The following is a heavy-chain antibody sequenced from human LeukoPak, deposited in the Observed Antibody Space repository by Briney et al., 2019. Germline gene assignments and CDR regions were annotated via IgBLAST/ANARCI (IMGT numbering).Heavy chain of an antibody. D-gene: IGHD3-10*01. CDR3: ARGGRFGEYYFDY. Sequence: SETLSLTCAVYGGSFSGYYWSWIRQPPGKGLEWIGELNHSGSTNYNPSLKSRVTISVDTSKNQFSLKLSSVTAADTAVYYCARGGRFGEYYFDYWGQGTLVTVSS. CDR2: LNHSGST. J-gene: IGHJ4*02. V-gene: IGHV4-34*01. CDR1: GGSFSGYY.